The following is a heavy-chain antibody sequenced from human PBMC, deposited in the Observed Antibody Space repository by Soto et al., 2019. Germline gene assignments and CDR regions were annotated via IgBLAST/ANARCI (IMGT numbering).Heavy chain of an antibody. D-gene: IGHD6-13*01. J-gene: IGHJ4*02. CDR3: AREGDITAAFDY. CDR1: GLIFSNYA. CDR2: ISGSGGSP. Sequence: EVQVLESGGVLVQPGGSLRLSCVAPGLIFSNYAMSWVRQAPGKGLEWVSGISGSGGSPHYADSAKGRFTISRDNSKNTLLLQMNTLRAEDTAVYYCAREGDITAAFDYWGQGTLVTVSS. V-gene: IGHV3-23*01.